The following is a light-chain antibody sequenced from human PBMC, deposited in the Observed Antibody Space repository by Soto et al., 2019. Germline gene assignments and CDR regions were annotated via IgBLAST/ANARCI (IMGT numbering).Light chain of an antibody. CDR3: CAYAGNTIFYV. CDR1: SSDVGSYGL. Sequence: QSALTQPASVSGSPGQSITISCTGTSSDVGSYGLVSWYQQYPGKAPKLLIFEVTKRPSGVSDRFSGSKSGNTASLTISGLLAEDEAVYYCCAYAGNTIFYVFGPGTKVTVL. J-gene: IGLJ1*01. CDR2: EVT. V-gene: IGLV2-23*02.